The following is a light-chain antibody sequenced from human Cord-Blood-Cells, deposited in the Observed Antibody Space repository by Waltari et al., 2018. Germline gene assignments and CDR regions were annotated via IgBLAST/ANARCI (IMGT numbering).Light chain of an antibody. CDR1: SSNIGSNT. CDR2: SNN. J-gene: IGLJ3*02. CDR3: AAWDDSLNGSWV. Sequence: QSVLTQPPSASGTPGQRVTISCSGSSSNIGSNTVNWYQQLPGTAPKLLSYSNNQRPSGVPGRFSGSKSGTAASLAISGLQSEDEADYYCAAWDDSLNGSWVFGGGTKLTVL. V-gene: IGLV1-44*01.